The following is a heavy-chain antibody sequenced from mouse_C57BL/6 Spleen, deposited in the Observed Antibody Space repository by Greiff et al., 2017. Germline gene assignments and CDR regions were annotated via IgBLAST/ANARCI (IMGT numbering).Heavy chain of an antibody. CDR1: GYTFTSYW. CDR3: ERSNDYVVFDY. J-gene: IGHJ2*01. Sequence: QVQLQQPGAELVKPGASVKLSCTASGYTFTSYWMHWVKQRPGRGLEWIGRIDPNSGGTKYNEKFKSKATLTVDKPSSTAYVQLSSLTSEDPAVYDYERSNDYVVFDYWGQGTTLTVSA. CDR2: IDPNSGGT. D-gene: IGHD2-4*01. V-gene: IGHV1-72*01.